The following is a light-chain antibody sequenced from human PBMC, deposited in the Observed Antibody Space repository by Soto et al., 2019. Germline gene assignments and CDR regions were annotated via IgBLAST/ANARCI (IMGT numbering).Light chain of an antibody. Sequence: DIQMTQSPSTLSASVGDRVTITCRASQSISSWLAWYQQKPGKVPKFLIYKASNLESGVPSRFSGSGSGTEFTLTISSLQPDDFATYYCQQYNSYPLTFGGGTKVEIK. CDR3: QQYNSYPLT. CDR2: KAS. J-gene: IGKJ4*01. CDR1: QSISSW. V-gene: IGKV1-5*03.